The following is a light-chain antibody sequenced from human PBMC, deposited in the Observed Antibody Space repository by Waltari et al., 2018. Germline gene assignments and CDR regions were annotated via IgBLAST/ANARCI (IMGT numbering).Light chain of an antibody. CDR1: QSVGRS. Sequence: EIVLTQSPGTLPFSPGETATLACRASQSVGRSLAWYQQKPGQAPRLLIYDASRRATGIPDRFSGSGSGTDFSLTISTLEPEDFAVYYCQHYVRLPATFGQGTKVEI. V-gene: IGKV3-20*01. CDR2: DAS. J-gene: IGKJ1*01. CDR3: QHYVRLPAT.